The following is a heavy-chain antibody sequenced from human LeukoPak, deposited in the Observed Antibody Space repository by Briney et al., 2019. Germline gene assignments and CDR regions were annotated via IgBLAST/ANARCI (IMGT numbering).Heavy chain of an antibody. D-gene: IGHD2-21*01. CDR3: ARSVVARRRSGMDV. CDR1: GYTFTSYD. V-gene: IGHV1-8*01. Sequence: ASVKVSCKASGYTFTSYDINCVRQAPGHGLEWMGWMKPNSGNTGSAQKFQGRVTMTRNTSISTAYMELSSLRSEDTAVYYCARSVVARRRSGMDVWGQGTTVTVSS. J-gene: IGHJ6*02. CDR2: MKPNSGNT.